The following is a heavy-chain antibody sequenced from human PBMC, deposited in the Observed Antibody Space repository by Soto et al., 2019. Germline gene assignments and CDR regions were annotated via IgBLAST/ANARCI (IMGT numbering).Heavy chain of an antibody. CDR3: ARDGYHYVMDL. J-gene: IGHJ6*02. CDR1: GFPFSGYW. V-gene: IGHV3-7*04. Sequence: EAQLVESGGGLVQPGGSLRLSCAASGFPFSGYWRSWVRQAPGKGLEWVANTNQDGSGKYYMDSVKGRFTISRDNTENSLYLQMNSLGDDDTGVYYCARDGYHYVMDLWGQGTTVTVSS. CDR2: TNQDGSGK.